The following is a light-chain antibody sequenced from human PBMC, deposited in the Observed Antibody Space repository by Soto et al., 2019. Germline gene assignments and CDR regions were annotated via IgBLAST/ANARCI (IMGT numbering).Light chain of an antibody. CDR1: SSDVGLYDY. J-gene: IGLJ1*01. Sequence: QSALTQPASVSGSPGQSITISCTGTSSDVGLYDYVSWYQQHPGKAPQLMIYAVSNRPSGASNRFSASKSGNTASLFISGLQAEDEADYYCSSYTSDSSYVFGSGTKVTVL. CDR3: SSYTSDSSYV. V-gene: IGLV2-14*01. CDR2: AVS.